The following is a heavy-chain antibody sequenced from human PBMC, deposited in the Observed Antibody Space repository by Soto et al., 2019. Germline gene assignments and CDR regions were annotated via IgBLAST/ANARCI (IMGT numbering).Heavy chain of an antibody. CDR1: GFTFSSYE. Sequence: GGSLRLSCAASGFTFSSYEMNWVRQAPGKGLEWVSYISSSGSTIYYADSVKGRFTISRDNAKNSLYPQMSSLRAEDTAVYYCAREDTAMVGYYYYGMDVWGQGTTVTVSS. V-gene: IGHV3-48*03. CDR2: ISSSGSTI. J-gene: IGHJ6*02. D-gene: IGHD5-18*01. CDR3: AREDTAMVGYYYYGMDV.